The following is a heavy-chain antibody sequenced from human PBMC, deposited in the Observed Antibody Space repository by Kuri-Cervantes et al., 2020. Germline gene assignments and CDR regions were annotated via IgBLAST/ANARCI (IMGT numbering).Heavy chain of an antibody. J-gene: IGHJ4*02. Sequence: SLKISCAASGFTFDDYAMHWVRQAPGKGLEWVSGISWNSGSIGYADSVKGRFTISRDNAKNSLYLQMNSLRAEDTALYYCAKDSSGYDYETLYYFDYWGRGTLVTVSS. CDR3: AKDSSGYDYETLYYFDY. CDR1: GFTFDDYA. D-gene: IGHD5-12*01. V-gene: IGHV3-9*01. CDR2: ISWNSGSI.